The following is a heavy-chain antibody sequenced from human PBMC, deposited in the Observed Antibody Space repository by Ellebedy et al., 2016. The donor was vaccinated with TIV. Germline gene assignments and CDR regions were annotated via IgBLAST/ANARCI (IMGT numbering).Heavy chain of an antibody. CDR3: AIRGRY. CDR1: GFNFTTYW. D-gene: IGHD3-10*01. J-gene: IGHJ4*02. Sequence: GESLKISCAASGFNFTTYWMSWVRQAPGKGLEWLANIKQDGSDKYYVDSVKGRFTISRDNAKNSLYLQMNSLRGEDTAVYYCAIRGRYWGQGTLVTVSS. V-gene: IGHV3-7*03. CDR2: IKQDGSDK.